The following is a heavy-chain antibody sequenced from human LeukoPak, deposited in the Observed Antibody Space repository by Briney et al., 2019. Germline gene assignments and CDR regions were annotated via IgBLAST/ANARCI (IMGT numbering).Heavy chain of an antibody. J-gene: IGHJ4*02. D-gene: IGHD5-24*01. CDR1: GYSFTSYW. Sequence: GESLKISCKGSGYSFTSYWIGWVRQMPGKGLEWMGIIYPGDSDTRYSPSFQGQVTISADKSISTAYLQWSSLKASDTAMYYSASPGSRDGYNSGFDYWGQGTLVTASS. CDR2: IYPGDSDT. CDR3: ASPGSRDGYNSGFDY. V-gene: IGHV5-51*01.